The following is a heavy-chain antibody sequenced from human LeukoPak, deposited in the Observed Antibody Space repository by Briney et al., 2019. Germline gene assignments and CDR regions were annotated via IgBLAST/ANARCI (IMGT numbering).Heavy chain of an antibody. J-gene: IGHJ3*02. CDR3: ARRVVPAASKAFDI. CDR2: IYYSGST. CDR1: GGSISSYY. Sequence: PSETLSLTCTVFGGSISSYYWSWIRQPPGKGLEWIGYIYYSGSTNYNPSLKSRVTISVDTSKNQFSLKLSSVTAADTAVYYCARRVVPAASKAFDIWGQGTMVTVSS. D-gene: IGHD2-2*01. V-gene: IGHV4-59*12.